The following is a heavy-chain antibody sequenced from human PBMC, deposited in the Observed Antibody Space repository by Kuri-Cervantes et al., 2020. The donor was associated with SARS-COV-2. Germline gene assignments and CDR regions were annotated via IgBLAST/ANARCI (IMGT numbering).Heavy chain of an antibody. D-gene: IGHD2-21*02. J-gene: IGHJ6*03. CDR1: GFTFSSYW. Sequence: GGSLRLSCAASGFTFSSYWMHWVRQAPGKGLEWVSVIYSGGSTYYADSVKGRFTISRDNSKNTLYLQMNSLRAEDTAVYYCTRGDPYYYYYYMDVWGKGNTVTVSS. CDR3: TRGDPYYYYYYMDV. V-gene: IGHV3-53*01. CDR2: IYSGGST.